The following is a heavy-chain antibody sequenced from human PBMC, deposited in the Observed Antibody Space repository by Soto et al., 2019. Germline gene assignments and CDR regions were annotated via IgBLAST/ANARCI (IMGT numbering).Heavy chain of an antibody. D-gene: IGHD6-13*01. Sequence: QVQLVESGGGVVQPGRSLRLSCAASGSSFSSYGIHWVRQGPGKGLEWVAVISYDGTYKHYADSVKGRFTFSRDNSKNTVYLNMNSMRAEDTAVYYCAKDRGYYSSSGPFYWGQGTLVSVST. V-gene: IGHV3-30*18. CDR3: AKDRGYYSSSGPFY. J-gene: IGHJ4*02. CDR1: GSSFSSYG. CDR2: ISYDGTYK.